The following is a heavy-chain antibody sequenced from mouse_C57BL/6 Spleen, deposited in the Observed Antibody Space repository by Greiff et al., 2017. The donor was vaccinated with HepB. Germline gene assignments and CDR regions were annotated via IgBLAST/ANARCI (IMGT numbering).Heavy chain of an antibody. D-gene: IGHD2-3*01. Sequence: EVKLVESEGGLVQPGSSMKLSCTASGFTFSDYYMAWVRQVPEKGLEWVANINYDGSSTYYLDSLKSRFIISRDNAKNILYLQMSSLKSEDTATYYCARDTDGSSYYYAMDYWGQGTSVTVSS. V-gene: IGHV5-16*01. CDR3: ARDTDGSSYYYAMDY. J-gene: IGHJ4*01. CDR2: INYDGSST. CDR1: GFTFSDYY.